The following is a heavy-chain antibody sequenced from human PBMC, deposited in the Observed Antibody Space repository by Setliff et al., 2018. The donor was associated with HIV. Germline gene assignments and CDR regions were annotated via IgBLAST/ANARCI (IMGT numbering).Heavy chain of an antibody. D-gene: IGHD3-16*01. CDR1: GGSIRSNSYY. CDR2: IYYSGST. Sequence: SETLSLTCTVSGGSIRSNSYYWGWIRPPTGKGQEWIGNIYYSGSTYYNPTLKSRVTISVDLYKNHISLKLSSVTAADTAIYGCAIRSRLGGSANYFDFWGQGALVTVSS. J-gene: IGHJ4*02. V-gene: IGHV4-39*07. CDR3: AIRSRLGGSANYFDF.